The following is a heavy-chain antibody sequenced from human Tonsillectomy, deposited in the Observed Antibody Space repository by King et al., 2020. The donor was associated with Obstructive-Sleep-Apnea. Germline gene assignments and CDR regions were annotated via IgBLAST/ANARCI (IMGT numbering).Heavy chain of an antibody. CDR2: IKSETEGGNT. D-gene: IGHD2-2*01. Sequence: VQLVESGGGLVKPGGSLRLSCAASGFTFSNAWMSWVRQAPGKGLECVGRIKSETEGGNTDYAAPVKGRFTISREESKNTLYLQMNSLKTEDTAVYYCTTGSNVPRIPFFDYWGQGTLVTVSS. V-gene: IGHV3-15*01. CDR3: TTGSNVPRIPFFDY. CDR1: GFTFSNAW. J-gene: IGHJ4*02.